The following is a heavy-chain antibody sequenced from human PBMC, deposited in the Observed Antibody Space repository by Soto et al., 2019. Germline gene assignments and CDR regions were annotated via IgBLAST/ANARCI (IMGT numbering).Heavy chain of an antibody. V-gene: IGHV4-59*01. CDR1: GGSISGYY. CDR3: AKGNSSGWYGGAFDI. Sequence: QVQLQESGPGLVKPSETLSLTCTVSGGSISGYYWSWIRQPPVQGLEWIGYIYYSGSTNYNPSLKSRCTISVDTSKNQFSLKLSSVTAADTAVYYCAKGNSSGWYGGAFDIWGQGTMVTVSS. J-gene: IGHJ3*02. D-gene: IGHD6-19*01. CDR2: IYYSGST.